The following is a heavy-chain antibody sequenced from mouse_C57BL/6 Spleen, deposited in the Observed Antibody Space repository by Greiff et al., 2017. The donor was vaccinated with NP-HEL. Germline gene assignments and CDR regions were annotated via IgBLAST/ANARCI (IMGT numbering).Heavy chain of an antibody. CDR1: GFTFSSYG. CDR3: ASAYYSNYGFAY. V-gene: IGHV5-6*01. Sequence: EVKLQESGGDLVKPGGSLKLSCAASGFTFSSYGMSWVRQTPDKRLEWVATISSGGSYTYYPDSVKGRFTISRDNAKNTLYLHMSSLKSEDTAVYYCASAYYSNYGFAYWGQGTLVTVSA. CDR2: ISSGGSYT. D-gene: IGHD2-5*01. J-gene: IGHJ3*01.